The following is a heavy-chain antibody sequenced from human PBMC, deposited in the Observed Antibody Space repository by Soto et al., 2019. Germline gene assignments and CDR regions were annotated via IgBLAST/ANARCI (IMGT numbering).Heavy chain of an antibody. D-gene: IGHD6-13*01. J-gene: IGHJ4*02. CDR2: ISYDGSTK. CDR1: GFSFSNYA. Sequence: QVHLVESGGDVVQPGRSLRLSCVVSGFSFSNYAMHWVRQAPGKGLEWVAVISYDGSTKYYAGSVKGRFTISRDNPENTLFLQMNSLRAEDTAVYYCARQHDNKSTWYRFGYWGQGTLVTVSS. V-gene: IGHV3-30-3*01. CDR3: ARQHDNKSTWYRFGY.